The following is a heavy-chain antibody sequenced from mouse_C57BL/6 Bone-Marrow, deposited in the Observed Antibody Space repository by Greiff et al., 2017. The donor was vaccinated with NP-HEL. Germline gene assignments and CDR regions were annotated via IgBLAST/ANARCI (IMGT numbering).Heavy chain of an antibody. V-gene: IGHV1-52*01. CDR1: GYTFTSYW. Sequence: VQLQQSGAELVRPGSSVKLSCKASGYTFTSYWMHWVKQRPIQGLEWIGNIDPSDSETHYNQKFKDKATLTVDKSSSTAYMQLSSLTSEDSAVYYCARSGYGSSSYWYFDVWGTGTTVTVSS. CDR2: IDPSDSET. J-gene: IGHJ1*03. CDR3: ARSGYGSSSYWYFDV. D-gene: IGHD1-1*01.